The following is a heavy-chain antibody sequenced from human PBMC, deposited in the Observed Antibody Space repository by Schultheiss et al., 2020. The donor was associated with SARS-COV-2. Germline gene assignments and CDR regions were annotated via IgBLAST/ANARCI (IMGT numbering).Heavy chain of an antibody. CDR1: GFTFGDYA. Sequence: GGSLRLSCTASGFTFGDYAMSWVRQAPGKGLEWVGFIRSKAYGETTEYAASVKGRFTISRDDSKSIAYLQMNSLKTEDTAVYYCTRGLREGWVWGFLQFYYYYAGMDVWGQGTTVTVSS. V-gene: IGHV3-49*04. CDR3: TRGLREGWVWGFLQFYYYYAGMDV. CDR2: IRSKAYGETT. J-gene: IGHJ6*02. D-gene: IGHD4-11*01.